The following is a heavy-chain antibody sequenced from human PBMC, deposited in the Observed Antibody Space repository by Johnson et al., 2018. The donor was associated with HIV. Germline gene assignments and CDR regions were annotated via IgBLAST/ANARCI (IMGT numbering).Heavy chain of an antibody. CDR3: ARAWAWHGTFDI. CDR1: GFSVSSNY. Sequence: VQLVESGGGLVQPGGSLRLSCAASGFSVSSNYMSWVRQAPGKGLEWVSVIYSGGSTYYADAVKGRFTISRDHSKNTLYLQMNSLRAGDTAVYYCARAWAWHGTFDIWGQGTMVTVSS. V-gene: IGHV3-66*01. D-gene: IGHD3-16*01. J-gene: IGHJ3*02. CDR2: IYSGGST.